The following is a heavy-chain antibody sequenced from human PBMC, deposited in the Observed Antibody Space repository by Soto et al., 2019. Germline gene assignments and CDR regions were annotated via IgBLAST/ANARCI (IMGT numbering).Heavy chain of an antibody. CDR1: GFTFSSYA. CDR3: VKDGGRGFSYAYFGAASSPYYGLDV. V-gene: IGHV3-23*01. Sequence: EVQLLESGGGLVQPGGSLRLSCAAAGFTFSSYAMSWVRQVPGKGLEWVSGLTGSGGNTFYADSVKGRFTISRDNSKNTLYLQMNSLRAEDTAVYYCVKDGGRGFSYAYFGAASSPYYGLDVWGQGTTVTVSS. J-gene: IGHJ6*02. CDR2: LTGSGGNT. D-gene: IGHD5-18*01.